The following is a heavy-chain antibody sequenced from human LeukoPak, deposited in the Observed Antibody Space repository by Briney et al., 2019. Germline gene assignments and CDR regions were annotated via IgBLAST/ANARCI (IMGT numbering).Heavy chain of an antibody. V-gene: IGHV3-21*04. CDR3: AKGWVVIATID. Sequence: GGSLRLSCAASGFTFSSYSMNWVRQAPGKGLEWVSSISSTSSHIYYADSVKGRFTISRDNAKNSLYLQMNSLRAEDTAVYYCAKGWVVIATIDWGQGTLVTVSS. CDR2: ISSTSSHI. J-gene: IGHJ4*02. D-gene: IGHD2-21*01. CDR1: GFTFSSYS.